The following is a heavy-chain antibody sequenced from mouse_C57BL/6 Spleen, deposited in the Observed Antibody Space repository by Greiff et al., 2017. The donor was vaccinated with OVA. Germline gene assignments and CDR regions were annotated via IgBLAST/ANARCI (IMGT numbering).Heavy chain of an antibody. D-gene: IGHD2-3*01. J-gene: IGHJ4*01. Sequence: VQLQQPGAELVMPGASVKLSCKASGYTFTSYWMHWVKQRPGQGLEWIGEIDPSDSYTNYNQKFKGKSTLTVDKSSSTAYMQLSSLTSEDSAVYYCAGWLLHDAMGYWGQGTSVTVSS. CDR3: AGWLLHDAMGY. CDR1: GYTFTSYW. V-gene: IGHV1-69*01. CDR2: IDPSDSYT.